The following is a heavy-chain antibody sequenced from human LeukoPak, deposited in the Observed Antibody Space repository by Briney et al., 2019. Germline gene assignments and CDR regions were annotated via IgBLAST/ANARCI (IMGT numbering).Heavy chain of an antibody. J-gene: IGHJ3*02. V-gene: IGHV1-46*01. D-gene: IGHD1-1*01. CDR3: AADGPYGRLNAFDI. CDR2: INPSGGST. Sequence: ASVKVSCKASGYSFTNYYMHWVRQAPGQGLEWMGIINPSGGSTSYAQKFQERVTITRDMSTSTAYMELSSLRSEDTAVYYCAADGPYGRLNAFDIWGQGTMVTVSS. CDR1: GYSFTNYY.